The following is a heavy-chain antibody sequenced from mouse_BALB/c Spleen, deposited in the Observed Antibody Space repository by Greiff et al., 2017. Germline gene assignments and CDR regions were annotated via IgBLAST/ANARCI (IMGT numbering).Heavy chain of an antibody. CDR3: AREGYGSDYYSMDY. CDR2: ISSGGST. Sequence: EVKLQESGGGLVKPGGSLKLSCAASGFTFSSYAMSWVRQTPEKRLEWVASISSGGSTYYPDSVKGRFTISRDNARNILYLQMSSLRSEDTAMYYCAREGYGSDYYSMDYWGQGTSGTVSS. J-gene: IGHJ4*01. D-gene: IGHD1-1*01. CDR1: GFTFSSYA. V-gene: IGHV5-6-5*01.